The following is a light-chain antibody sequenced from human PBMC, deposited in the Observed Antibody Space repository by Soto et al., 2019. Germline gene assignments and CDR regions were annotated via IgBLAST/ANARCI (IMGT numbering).Light chain of an antibody. CDR3: QAWDSSTVI. V-gene: IGLV3-1*01. J-gene: IGLJ2*01. CDR2: QDS. Sequence: SYELTQPPSVSVYPGQTASITCSGDKLGDKYACWYQQKPGQSPVLVIYQDSKRPSGIPERFSGSTSGNTATLTISGTQAMDEADYYCQAWDSSTVIFGVGTQLTVL. CDR1: KLGDKY.